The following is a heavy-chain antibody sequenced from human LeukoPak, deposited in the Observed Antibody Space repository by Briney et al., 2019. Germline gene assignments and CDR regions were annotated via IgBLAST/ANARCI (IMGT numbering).Heavy chain of an antibody. CDR1: GGTFSSYA. D-gene: IGHD2-21*02. CDR2: IIPIFGTA. Sequence: SVKVSCKASGGTFSSYAISWVRQAPGQGLEWMGGIIPIFGTANYAQKFQGRVTITADKSTSTAYMELSSLRSEDTAVYYCARSIVVVTAINYYYYYMDVWGKGTTVTGSS. V-gene: IGHV1-69*06. J-gene: IGHJ6*03. CDR3: ARSIVVVTAINYYYYYMDV.